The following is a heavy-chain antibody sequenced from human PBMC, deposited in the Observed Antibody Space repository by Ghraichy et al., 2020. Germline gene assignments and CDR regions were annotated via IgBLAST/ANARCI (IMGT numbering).Heavy chain of an antibody. V-gene: IGHV3-23*01. CDR2: ISGSGGST. CDR1: GFTFSSYA. J-gene: IGHJ5*02. Sequence: GGSLRLSCAASGFTFSSYAMSWVRQAPGKGLEWVSAISGSGGSTYYADSGKGRFTISRDNSKNTLYLQMNSLRAEDTAVYYCANQLGGYYDSSGYYYVQIIGPWFDPWGQGTLVTVSS. D-gene: IGHD3-22*01. CDR3: ANQLGGYYDSSGYYYVQIIGPWFDP.